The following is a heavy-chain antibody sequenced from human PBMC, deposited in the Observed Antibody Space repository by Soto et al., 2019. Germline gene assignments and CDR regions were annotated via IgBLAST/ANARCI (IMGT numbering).Heavy chain of an antibody. D-gene: IGHD5-18*01. V-gene: IGHV4-39*01. J-gene: IGHJ6*02. Sequence: PSETLSLTCTVSGGSPSSYYWSWIRQPPGKGLEWIGSIYYSGSTYYNPSLKSRVTISVDTSKNQFSLKLSSVTAADTAVYYCARHLSGYSYGYPLYYYYGMDVWGQGTTVTVSS. CDR1: GGSPSSYY. CDR3: ARHLSGYSYGYPLYYYYGMDV. CDR2: IYYSGST.